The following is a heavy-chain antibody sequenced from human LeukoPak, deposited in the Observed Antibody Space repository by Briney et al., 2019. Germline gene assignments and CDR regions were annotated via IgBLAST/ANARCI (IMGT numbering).Heavy chain of an antibody. CDR3: ARHASVSGNWPRPLDY. V-gene: IGHV4-39*01. J-gene: IGHJ4*02. CDR1: GGSISSSNYY. CDR2: IYYSGST. Sequence: PSETLSLTCTVSGGSISSSNYYWVWVRQPPGKGLEWIANIYYSGSTYYSPSLRSRVTISVDTCKNQFSLKLTSVTAADTAVYYCARHASVSGNWPRPLDYWGQGSLVTVSS. D-gene: IGHD3-3*01.